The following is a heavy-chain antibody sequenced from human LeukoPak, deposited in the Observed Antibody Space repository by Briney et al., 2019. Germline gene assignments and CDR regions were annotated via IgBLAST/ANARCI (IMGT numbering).Heavy chain of an antibody. V-gene: IGHV3-21*01. CDR3: ARARVAAAGSWFDP. D-gene: IGHD6-13*01. J-gene: IGHJ5*02. Sequence: GGSPRLSCAASGFTFSSYSMNWVRQAPGKGLEWVSSISSSSSYIYYADSVKGRFTISRDNAKNSLYLQMNSLRAEDTAVYYCARARVAAAGSWFDPWGQGTLVTVSS. CDR1: GFTFSSYS. CDR2: ISSSSSYI.